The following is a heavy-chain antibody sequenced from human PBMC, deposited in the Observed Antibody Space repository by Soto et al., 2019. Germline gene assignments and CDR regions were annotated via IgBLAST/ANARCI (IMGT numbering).Heavy chain of an antibody. CDR2: ISGSGGST. V-gene: IGHV3-23*01. CDR1: GFTCSSYA. J-gene: IGHJ4*02. D-gene: IGHD2-2*01. CDR3: AKFGIGYCISTSCYFVDY. Sequence: GGSLRLSCAAVGFTCSSYAMSWVRQAPGKGLECVSAISGSGGSTYYADSVKGRFTISRDNSKNTLYLQMNSLRAEDTAVYYCAKFGIGYCISTSCYFVDYWGQGTLVTVSS.